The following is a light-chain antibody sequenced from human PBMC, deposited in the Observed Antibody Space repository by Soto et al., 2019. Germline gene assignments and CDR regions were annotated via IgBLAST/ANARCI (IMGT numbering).Light chain of an antibody. V-gene: IGLV1-44*01. Sequence: QAVVTQTPSASGTPGQTVTISCSGSRSNIGNNAVSWYQQFPGTAPKLLIYNNNQRPSGVPDRFSGSKSGTSASLAISGLQSEDEADYYCATWDDSLNARGVFGGGTKVTV. CDR2: NNN. J-gene: IGLJ3*02. CDR3: ATWDDSLNARGV. CDR1: RSNIGNNA.